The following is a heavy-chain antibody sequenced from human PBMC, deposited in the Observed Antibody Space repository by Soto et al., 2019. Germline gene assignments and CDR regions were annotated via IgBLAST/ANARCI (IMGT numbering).Heavy chain of an antibody. Sequence: PGGALRLSCSGSGFTFSNYGLHWVRQAPGKGLGWGAFISFGGSHKYYADSGKGRVTISRDNSNNMLYLQMDSLTTEDTAVYYCAKDGAPRYCSRSSCHPAGAYWGQGTLVTVSS. V-gene: IGHV3-30*02. J-gene: IGHJ4*02. CDR3: AKDGAPRYCSRSSCHPAGAY. D-gene: IGHD2-15*01. CDR2: ISFGGSHK. CDR1: GFTFSNYG.